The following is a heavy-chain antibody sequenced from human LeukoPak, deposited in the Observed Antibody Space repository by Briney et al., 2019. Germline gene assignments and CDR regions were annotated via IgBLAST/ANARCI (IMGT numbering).Heavy chain of an antibody. Sequence: GGSLRLSCAASGFTFSSYWMSWVRQAPGKGLEWVANIKQDGSEKYYVDSVKGRFTISRDNAKNSLYLQMNSLRAEDTAVYYCATGTYSSGWYWNYWGQGTLVTVFS. CDR1: GFTFSSYW. CDR2: IKQDGSEK. J-gene: IGHJ4*02. CDR3: ATGTYSSGWYWNY. V-gene: IGHV3-7*01. D-gene: IGHD6-19*01.